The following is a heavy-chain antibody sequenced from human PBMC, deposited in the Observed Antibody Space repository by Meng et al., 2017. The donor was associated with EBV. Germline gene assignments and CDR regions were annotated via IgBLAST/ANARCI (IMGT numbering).Heavy chain of an antibody. J-gene: IGHJ4*02. CDR3: ASTRYYYDSSGYCFDY. D-gene: IGHD3-22*01. CDR1: GYTFTSYA. Sequence: QSQLGQSGSELNKPGXALKVPFKASGYTFTSYAMNWVRQAPGQGLEWMGGINNSTGNPTYAQGFTGRFVFSLDTSVSTAYLKISSLKAEVTAVYYCASTRYYYDSSGYCFDYWGQGTLVTVSS. V-gene: IGHV7-4-1*02. CDR2: INNSTGNP.